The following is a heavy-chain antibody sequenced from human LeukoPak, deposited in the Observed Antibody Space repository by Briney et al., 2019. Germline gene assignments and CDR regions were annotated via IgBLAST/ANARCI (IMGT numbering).Heavy chain of an antibody. Sequence: GGSLRLSCAASGFTFSSYSMNWVRQAPGKGLEWVSSISSSSSYIYYADSVKGRFTISRDNAKNSLYLQMNSLRAEDTAVYYCARARRRITIFGVVIILESAFDIWGQGTMVTVSS. V-gene: IGHV3-21*01. J-gene: IGHJ3*02. CDR1: GFTFSSYS. CDR3: ARARRRITIFGVVIILESAFDI. CDR2: ISSSSSYI. D-gene: IGHD3-3*01.